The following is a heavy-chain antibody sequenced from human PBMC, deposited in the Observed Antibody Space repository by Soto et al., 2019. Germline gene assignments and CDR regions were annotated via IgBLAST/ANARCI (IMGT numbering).Heavy chain of an antibody. Sequence: SETLSLTCTVSGGSISSYYWSWIRQPPGKGLEWIGYIYYSGSTNYNPSLKSRVTISVDTSKNQFSLKLSSVTAADTAVYYCASCTGDYYYGMDVWGQGTTVTVSS. CDR3: ASCTGDYYYGMDV. CDR2: IYYSGST. J-gene: IGHJ6*02. D-gene: IGHD2-8*01. V-gene: IGHV4-59*01. CDR1: GGSISSYY.